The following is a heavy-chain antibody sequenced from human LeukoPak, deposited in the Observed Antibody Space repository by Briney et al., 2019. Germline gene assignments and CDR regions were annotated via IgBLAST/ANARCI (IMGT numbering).Heavy chain of an antibody. Sequence: SETLSLTCAVYGGSFSGYYWSWIRQPPGKGLEWIGEINHSGSTNYNPSLKSRVTISVDTSKNQFSLKLSSVTAADTAVYYCARAPIQLWFPDYWGQGTLVTVSS. CDR3: ARAPIQLWFPDY. J-gene: IGHJ4*02. CDR2: INHSGST. D-gene: IGHD5-18*01. V-gene: IGHV4-34*01. CDR1: GGSFSGYY.